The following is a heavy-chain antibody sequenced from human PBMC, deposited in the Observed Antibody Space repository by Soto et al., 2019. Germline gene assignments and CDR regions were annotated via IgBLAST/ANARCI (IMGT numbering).Heavy chain of an antibody. CDR1: GGSISSSSYY. Sequence: SSETLSLTCTVSGGSISSSSYYWGWIRQPPGKGLEWIGSIYYSGSTYYNPSLKSRVTISVDTSKNQFSLKLSSVTAAATAVYYCASLMDDRDYYHYFGMEVWGQWPTAT. CDR2: IYYSGST. V-gene: IGHV4-39*01. D-gene: IGHD2-8*01. CDR3: ASLMDDRDYYHYFGMEV. J-gene: IGHJ6*02.